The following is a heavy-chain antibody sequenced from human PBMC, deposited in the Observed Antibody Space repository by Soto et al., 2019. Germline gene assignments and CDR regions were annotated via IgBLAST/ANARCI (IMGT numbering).Heavy chain of an antibody. V-gene: IGHV1-69*02. CDR2: VNPIVSMS. CDR1: GDTFSFYT. CDR3: ARGLAGTDDY. Sequence: SVKVSCKASGDTFSFYTINWVRQAPGLGLEWMGRVNPIVSMSNYAQKFQGRVTITADKSTNTAYMQLSSLRSEDTAVYYCARGLAGTDDYWGQGTLVTVSS. D-gene: IGHD6-19*01. J-gene: IGHJ4*02.